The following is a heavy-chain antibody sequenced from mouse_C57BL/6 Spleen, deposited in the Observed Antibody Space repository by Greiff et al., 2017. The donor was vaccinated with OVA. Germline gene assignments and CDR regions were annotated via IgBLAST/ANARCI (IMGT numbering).Heavy chain of an antibody. D-gene: IGHD2-3*01. CDR1: GYTFTSYW. CDR3: ARRDDGYYGYFDV. Sequence: QVQLKQPGAELVMPGASVKLSCKASGYTFTSYWMHWVKQRPGPGLEWIGEIDPSDSYTNYNQKFKGKSTLTVDKSSSTAYMQLSSLTSEDSAVYYCARRDDGYYGYFDVWGTGTTVTVSS. J-gene: IGHJ1*03. CDR2: IDPSDSYT. V-gene: IGHV1-69*01.